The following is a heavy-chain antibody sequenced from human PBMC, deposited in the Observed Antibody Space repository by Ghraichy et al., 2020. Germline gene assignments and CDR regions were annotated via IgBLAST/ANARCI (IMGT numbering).Heavy chain of an antibody. J-gene: IGHJ4*02. CDR3: AKCYGGGYLLRYFDWLFDY. D-gene: IGHD3-9*01. CDR1: GFTFSSYG. V-gene: IGHV3-30*02. CDR2: IRYDGSNK. Sequence: GESLNISCAASGFTFSSYGMHWVRQAPGKGLEWVAFIRYDGSNKYYADSVKGRFTISRDNSKNTLYLQMNSLRAEDTAVYYCAKCYGGGYLLRYFDWLFDYWGQGTLVTVSS.